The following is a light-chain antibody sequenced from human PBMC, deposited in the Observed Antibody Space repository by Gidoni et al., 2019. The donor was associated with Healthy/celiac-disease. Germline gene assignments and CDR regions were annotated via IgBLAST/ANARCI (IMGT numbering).Light chain of an antibody. V-gene: IGKV1-5*03. J-gene: IGKJ1*01. CDR1: QSISSW. Sequence: DIQMTQSPSTLSASVGERVTITCRASQSISSWLAWYQQKPGKAPKLLIYKASSLESGVPSRFSGSGSGTEFTLTISSLQPDDFATYYCQQYNSMFXXXTKVEIK. CDR2: KAS. CDR3: QQYNSM.